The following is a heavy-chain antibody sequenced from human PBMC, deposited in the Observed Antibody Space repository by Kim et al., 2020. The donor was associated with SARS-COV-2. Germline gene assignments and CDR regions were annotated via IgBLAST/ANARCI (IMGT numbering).Heavy chain of an antibody. V-gene: IGHV1-69*01. J-gene: IGHJ4*02. CDR2: FGTA. Sequence: FGTANYAQKCQRRVTITAGESTSTAYMELSSLRSEDTAVYYCAKSSGYYYWGQGTLVTVSS. D-gene: IGHD3-22*01. CDR3: AKSSGYYY.